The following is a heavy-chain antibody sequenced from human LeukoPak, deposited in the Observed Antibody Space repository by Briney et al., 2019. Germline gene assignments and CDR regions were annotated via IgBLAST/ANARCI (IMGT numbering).Heavy chain of an antibody. D-gene: IGHD4-17*01. CDR2: INNDGSRT. CDR1: GFTFSSHW. V-gene: IGHV3-74*01. Sequence: PPGGPLRLSCAASGFTFSSHWMHWVSQAPGRGLVWVSRINNDGSRTTYADSVKGRFTISRDNAKKTLYLQMNSLRAEDTAVYFCAREDYNDSGWYFDLWGRGTLVTVSS. CDR3: AREDYNDSGWYFDL. J-gene: IGHJ2*01.